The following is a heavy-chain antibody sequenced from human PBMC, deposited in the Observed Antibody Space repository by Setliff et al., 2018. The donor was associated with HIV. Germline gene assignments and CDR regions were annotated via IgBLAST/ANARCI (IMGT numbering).Heavy chain of an antibody. V-gene: IGHV4-59*11. CDR2: IYYTGIP. CDR1: GTSINSHY. CDR3: ARHTVFVRYFDH. D-gene: IGHD2-2*02. J-gene: IGHJ4*02. Sequence: SETLSLTCTVSGTSINSHYWSWIRQTPGKGLQWIGLIYYTGIPTYNPSLEGRITMSVDRSKNQFSLRLSSATAADTAVYYCARHTVFVRYFDHWGQGMLVTVSS.